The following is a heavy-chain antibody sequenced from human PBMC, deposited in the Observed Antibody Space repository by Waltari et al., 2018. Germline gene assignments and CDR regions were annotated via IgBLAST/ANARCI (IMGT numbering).Heavy chain of an antibody. Sequence: EVQLVESGGGLVQPGRSLRLSCTTSGFNFVDYFMSWVRQAPGKGLGGISFIGRNADGGTTDYAASVQGRFAISRDDSKSVAYLQMNSLKTEDTAVYYCLKWRDHQFFDHWGQGTLVTVSS. CDR3: LKWRDHQFFDH. V-gene: IGHV3-49*04. J-gene: IGHJ4*02. D-gene: IGHD2-8*01. CDR1: GFNFVDYF. CDR2: IGRNADGGTT.